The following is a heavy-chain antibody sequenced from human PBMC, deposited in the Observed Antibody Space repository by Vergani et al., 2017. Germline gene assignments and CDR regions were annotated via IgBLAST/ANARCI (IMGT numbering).Heavy chain of an antibody. CDR1: GFSFPGYA. D-gene: IGHD3-22*01. V-gene: IGHV3-23*01. CDR3: AKDNVPGYYDSSGYCDY. J-gene: IGHJ4*02. Sequence: EVQLLESVGGLVQPGGSLRLSCEASGFSFPGYAMSWVRQAPGKGLEWVSGISGSGGFTYYADSVKGRFTISRDNSKNTMFLQMNNLRAEDTAVYYCAKDNVPGYYDSSGYCDYWGQGTLVTVSS. CDR2: ISGSGGFT.